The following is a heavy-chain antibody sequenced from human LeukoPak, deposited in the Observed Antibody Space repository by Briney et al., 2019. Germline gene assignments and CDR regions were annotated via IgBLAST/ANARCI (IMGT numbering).Heavy chain of an antibody. CDR1: GFTFSSYA. Sequence: GGSLRLSCAASGFTFSSYAMHWVRQAPGKGLECVSAISSNGGSTYYANSVKGRFTISRDNSKNTLYLQMNSLRAEDTAVYYCAKDRPYCDILTGFDYWGQGTLVTASS. V-gene: IGHV3-64*01. CDR2: ISSNGGST. J-gene: IGHJ4*02. D-gene: IGHD3-9*01. CDR3: AKDRPYCDILTGFDY.